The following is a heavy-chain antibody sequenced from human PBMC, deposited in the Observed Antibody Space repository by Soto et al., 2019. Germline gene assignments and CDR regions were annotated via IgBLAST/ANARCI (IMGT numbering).Heavy chain of an antibody. CDR2: IIPIFGTA. J-gene: IGHJ6*02. V-gene: IGHV1-69*01. D-gene: IGHD6-13*01. CDR1: GGTFSSYA. CDR3: SRPDNSSSWFHYYYYGMDV. Sequence: QVQLVQSGAEVKKPGSSVKVSCKASGGTFSSYAISWVRQAPGQGLEWMGGIIPIFGTANYAQKFQGRVTITADESTITAYMELSSLRSEDTAVYYCSRPDNSSSWFHYYYYGMDVWGQGTTVTVSS.